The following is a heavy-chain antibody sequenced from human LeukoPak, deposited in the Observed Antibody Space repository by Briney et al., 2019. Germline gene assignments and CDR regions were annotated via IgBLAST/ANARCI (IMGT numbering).Heavy chain of an antibody. D-gene: IGHD5-12*01. Sequence: SETLSLTCTVSGGSISSYYWSWIRQPAGKGLEWIGRIYTSGSTNYNASLKSRVSMSVDTSKNQFSLKLSSVTAADTAVYYCAREGGGSGYDSNWFDPWGQGTLVTVSS. V-gene: IGHV4-4*07. CDR1: GGSISSYY. J-gene: IGHJ5*02. CDR3: AREGGGSGYDSNWFDP. CDR2: IYTSGST.